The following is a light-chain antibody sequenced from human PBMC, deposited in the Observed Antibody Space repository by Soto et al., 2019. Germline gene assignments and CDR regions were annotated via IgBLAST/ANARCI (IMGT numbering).Light chain of an antibody. CDR1: SGHSNYA. J-gene: IGLJ2*01. V-gene: IGLV4-69*01. Sequence: QSVLTQSPSASASLGASVKLTCTLSSGHSNYAIAWHQQQPEKGPRYLMKLNSDGSHNKGDGIPDRFSGSSSGAERYLTISSLQSEDEAEYYCQTWGTGTYVVFGGGTKLTVL. CDR3: QTWGTGTYVV. CDR2: LNSDGSH.